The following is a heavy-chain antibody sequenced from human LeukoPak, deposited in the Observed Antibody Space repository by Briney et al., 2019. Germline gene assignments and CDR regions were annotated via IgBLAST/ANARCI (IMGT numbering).Heavy chain of an antibody. CDR3: ASFYDSTGRDY. V-gene: IGHV3-48*03. CDR1: GFTFANYA. Sequence: PRGSLRLSCAASGFTFANYAMSWVRQAPGKGLEWVSYISSSGSTINYADSVKGRFTISRDNAKNSLYLQMSSLRAEDTAVYYCASFYDSTGRDYWGQGTLVTASS. J-gene: IGHJ4*02. D-gene: IGHD3-22*01. CDR2: ISSSGSTI.